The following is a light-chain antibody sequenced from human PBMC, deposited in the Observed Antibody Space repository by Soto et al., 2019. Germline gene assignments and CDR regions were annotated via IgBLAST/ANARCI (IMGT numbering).Light chain of an antibody. CDR2: EVS. CDR3: SSFTTSSTRV. CDR1: TSDVGGYGY. J-gene: IGLJ1*01. V-gene: IGLV2-14*01. Sequence: QSVLAQPASVSGSPGQSITISCTGTTSDVGGYGYVSWYQQRPGKAPKLLIYEVSNRPSGISNRFSGSKSDNTASLTISGLQAEDEADYYCSSFTTSSTRVFGTGTRSPS.